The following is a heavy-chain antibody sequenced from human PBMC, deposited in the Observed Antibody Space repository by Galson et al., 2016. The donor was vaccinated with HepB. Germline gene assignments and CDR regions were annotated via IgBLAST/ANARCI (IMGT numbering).Heavy chain of an antibody. V-gene: IGHV4-34*01. Sequence: ETLSLTCEVSGGSFTAYFWAWIRQSPGKGLEWIGEINQSGTTDYNPSLKSRVTMSIDTSKKRFSLSLRSVTAADTAVYYCARAPRRLVLTSSPRRADRLDYWGQGNLVTVSS. CDR2: INQSGTT. CDR1: GGSFTAYF. J-gene: IGHJ4*02. D-gene: IGHD3-16*02. CDR3: ARAPRRLVLTSSPRRADRLDY.